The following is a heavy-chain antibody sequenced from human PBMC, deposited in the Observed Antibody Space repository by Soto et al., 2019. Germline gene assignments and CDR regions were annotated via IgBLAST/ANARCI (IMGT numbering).Heavy chain of an antibody. J-gene: IGHJ6*03. D-gene: IGHD2-2*01. Sequence: EGSMEVSCKASGFTFTRYCISWVRQGPGQGVEWMGWISAYNGNTNYAQKLQGRVTMTTDTSTSTAYMELRSLRSDDTAVYYCARIEVPAAPRLYYYYMDVWGKGTTVTVSS. V-gene: IGHV1-18*01. CDR1: GFTFTRYC. CDR3: ARIEVPAAPRLYYYYMDV. CDR2: ISAYNGNT.